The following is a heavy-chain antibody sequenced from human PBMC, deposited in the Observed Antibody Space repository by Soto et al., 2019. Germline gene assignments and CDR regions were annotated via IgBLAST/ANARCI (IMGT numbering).Heavy chain of an antibody. Sequence: GGSLRLSCAASGFTFSSYAMHWVRQAPGKGLEWVAVISYDGSNKYYADSVKGRFTISRDNSKNTLYLQMNSLRAEDTAVYYCARDPSVTYYYDSSGYYQSHDAFDIWGQGTMVTVSS. D-gene: IGHD3-22*01. J-gene: IGHJ3*02. CDR2: ISYDGSNK. V-gene: IGHV3-30-3*01. CDR1: GFTFSSYA. CDR3: ARDPSVTYYYDSSGYYQSHDAFDI.